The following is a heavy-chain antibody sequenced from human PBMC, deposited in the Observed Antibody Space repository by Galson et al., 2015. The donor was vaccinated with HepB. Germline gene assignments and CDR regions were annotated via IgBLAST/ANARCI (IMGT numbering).Heavy chain of an antibody. J-gene: IGHJ4*02. D-gene: IGHD5-18*01. CDR1: GFTFSNAW. CDR3: TTDLVDTAHNPPY. V-gene: IGHV3-15*01. CDR2: IKSKTDGGTT. Sequence: SLRLSCAASGFTFSNAWMSWVRQAPGKGLEWVGRIKSKTDGGTTDYAAPVKGRFTISRDDSKNTLYLQMNSLKTEDTAVYYCTTDLVDTAHNPPYWGQGTLVTVSS.